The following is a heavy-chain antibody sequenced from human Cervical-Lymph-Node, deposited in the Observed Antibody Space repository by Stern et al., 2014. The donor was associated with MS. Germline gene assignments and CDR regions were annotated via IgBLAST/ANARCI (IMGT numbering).Heavy chain of an antibody. CDR2: ISSSSSYI. CDR3: ARDYYDSSGYYYFWDY. V-gene: IGHV3-21*01. D-gene: IGHD3-22*01. CDR1: GFTFSSYS. Sequence: EVQLVESGGGLVKPGGSLRLSCAASGFTFSSYSMNWVRQAPGKGLEWVSSISSSSSYIYYADSVKGRFTISRDNAKNSLYLQMNSLRAEDTAVYYCARDYYDSSGYYYFWDYWGQGTLVTVSS. J-gene: IGHJ4*02.